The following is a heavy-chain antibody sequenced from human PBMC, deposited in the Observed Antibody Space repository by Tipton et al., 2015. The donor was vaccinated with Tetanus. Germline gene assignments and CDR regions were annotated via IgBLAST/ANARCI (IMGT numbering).Heavy chain of an antibody. CDR1: GFTFSNYA. V-gene: IGHV3-23*01. CDR3: ARDGSGSDFDS. J-gene: IGHJ4*02. D-gene: IGHD6-19*01. CDR2: VSGGGDST. Sequence: SLRLSCAASGFTFSNYAMSWVRQAPGKGLEWVSAVSGGGDSTYYADSVKGRFTISRDTSQNHLFLQMNSLRAEDTARYYCARDGSGSDFDSWGQGTLVTVSS.